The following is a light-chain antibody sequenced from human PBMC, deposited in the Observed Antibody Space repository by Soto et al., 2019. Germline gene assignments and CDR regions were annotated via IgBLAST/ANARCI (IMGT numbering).Light chain of an antibody. V-gene: IGLV2-14*03. CDR3: CSYTSSSTHV. J-gene: IGLJ2*01. Sequence: QSALTQPAYVSGSPGQSSTISYTGTSSDVGGYNFVSWYQQHPGKVPKLMIFDVNRRPSGVSDRFSGSKSGNTASLTISGLQAEDEGDYYCCSYTSSSTHVFGSGTKLTVL. CDR1: SSDVGGYNF. CDR2: DVN.